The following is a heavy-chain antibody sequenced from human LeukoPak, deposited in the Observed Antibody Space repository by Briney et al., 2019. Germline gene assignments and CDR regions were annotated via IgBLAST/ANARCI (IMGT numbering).Heavy chain of an antibody. CDR1: GDSLRISNHY. CDR3: MRHEEEDGHNGKPFDS. Sequence: KSSETLSLTCSVSGDSLRISNHYWGWVRQPPGKGLEWLGTIYYNSNTYYSPSLWSRITIYVNTSKNEFSLSLTSVTTADTAVYFCMRHEEEDGHNGKPFDSWGQGTLLTV. CDR2: IYYNSNT. J-gene: IGHJ4*02. V-gene: IGHV4-39*01. D-gene: IGHD5-24*01.